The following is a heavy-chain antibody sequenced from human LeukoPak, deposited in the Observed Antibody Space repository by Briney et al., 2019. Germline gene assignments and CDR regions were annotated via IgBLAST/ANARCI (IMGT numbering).Heavy chain of an antibody. CDR2: ISGSGGST. Sequence: PGGSLRLSCAASGFTFSSYAMSWVRQAPGKGLEWVSAISGSGGSTYYADSVKGRFTISRDNSKNTLYLQMNSLRAEDTAVYYCARDLNYYDSSGYYGAFDIWGQGTMVTVSS. CDR1: GFTFSSYA. D-gene: IGHD3-22*01. CDR3: ARDLNYYDSSGYYGAFDI. V-gene: IGHV3-23*01. J-gene: IGHJ3*02.